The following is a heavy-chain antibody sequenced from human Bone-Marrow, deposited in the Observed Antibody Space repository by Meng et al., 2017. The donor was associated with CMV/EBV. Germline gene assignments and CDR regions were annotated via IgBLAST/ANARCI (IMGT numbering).Heavy chain of an antibody. Sequence: KASGYPFTSYYMPWVRQAPGQGLEWMGIINPSGGSTSYAQKFQGRVTMTRDTSTSTVYMELSSLRSEDTAVYYCARDFLGYATQFDYWGQGTLVTVSS. CDR3: ARDFLGYATQFDY. CDR1: GYPFTSYY. CDR2: INPSGGST. D-gene: IGHD5-18*01. J-gene: IGHJ4*02. V-gene: IGHV1-46*01.